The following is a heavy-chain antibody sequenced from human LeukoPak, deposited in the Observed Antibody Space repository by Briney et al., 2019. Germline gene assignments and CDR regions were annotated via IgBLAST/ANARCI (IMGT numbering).Heavy chain of an antibody. CDR1: GFTFSIHG. CDR3: ARVGRGVYGMDV. D-gene: IGHD3-10*01. CDR2: MINSRGTV. V-gene: IGHV3-48*02. J-gene: IGHJ6*02. Sequence: GGSLRLSCAASGFTFSIHGMNWVRQAQGKGLELVSYMINSRGTVYYTDSVQGRFTISRDNARNSLFLQMDSLRDEDTAVYYCARVGRGVYGMDVWGQGTTVTVSS.